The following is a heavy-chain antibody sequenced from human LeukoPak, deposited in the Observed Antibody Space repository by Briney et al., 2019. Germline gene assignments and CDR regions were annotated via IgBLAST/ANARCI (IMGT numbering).Heavy chain of an antibody. V-gene: IGHV4-30-4*08. D-gene: IGHD5-12*01. CDR2: IYYSGST. CDR1: GGSISSGAHH. J-gene: IGHJ4*02. CDR3: ARGLRVATDFFDY. Sequence: SETLSLTCTFSGGSISSGAHHWSWIRQPPGKGLEWIGYIYYSGSTYYNPSLKSRVSISVDTSKNQYSLKLSSVAAADTAVYYCARGLRVATDFFDYWGQGTLVTVSS.